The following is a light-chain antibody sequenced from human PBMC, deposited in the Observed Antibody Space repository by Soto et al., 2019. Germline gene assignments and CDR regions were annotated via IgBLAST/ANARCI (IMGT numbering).Light chain of an antibody. Sequence: EIVLTQSPGTLSLSPGERATLSCRASQSVSSSYLAWYQQKPGQAPRLLIYGASSRATGIPDWCSGSGSGTDFTLTISRLEPEDFAVYYCQQYCSSPTYTFGQGTKLEIK. CDR2: GAS. CDR3: QQYCSSPTYT. V-gene: IGKV3-20*01. CDR1: QSVSSSY. J-gene: IGKJ2*01.